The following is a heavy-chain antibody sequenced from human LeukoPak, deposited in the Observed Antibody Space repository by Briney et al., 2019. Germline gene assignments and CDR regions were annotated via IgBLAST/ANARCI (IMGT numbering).Heavy chain of an antibody. Sequence: GGSLRLSCAASGFTFSSYAMSWVRQAPGKGLEWVSLIYSGGSTYYADSVKGRFTISRDNSKNTLSFQMNSLRAEDTAIYYCATAEIRVSSYGYLDYWGQGTLVTVSS. D-gene: IGHD5-18*01. CDR3: ATAEIRVSSYGYLDY. V-gene: IGHV3-23*03. J-gene: IGHJ4*02. CDR2: IYSGGST. CDR1: GFTFSSYA.